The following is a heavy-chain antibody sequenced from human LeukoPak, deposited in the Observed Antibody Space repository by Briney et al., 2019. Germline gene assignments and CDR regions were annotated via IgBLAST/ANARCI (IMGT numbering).Heavy chain of an antibody. D-gene: IGHD3-10*01. CDR2: IWYDGSNK. CDR3: VKDGDSGDFDY. V-gene: IGHV3-33*06. Sequence: PGRSLRLSCAASGFTFSRNAMHWVRQAPGKGLEWVTVIWYDGSNKYYADSVKGRFTISRDNSKNTLYLQMNSLRAEDTAVYYCVKDGDSGDFDYWGQGTLVTVSS. CDR1: GFTFSRNA. J-gene: IGHJ4*02.